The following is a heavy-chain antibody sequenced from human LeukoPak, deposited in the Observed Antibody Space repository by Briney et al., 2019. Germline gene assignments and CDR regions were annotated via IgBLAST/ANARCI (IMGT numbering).Heavy chain of an antibody. J-gene: IGHJ4*02. V-gene: IGHV4-59*01. CDR2: IYYSGST. D-gene: IGHD3-22*01. Sequence: SETLSLTCNVSGDSIRGFYWGWIRQPPGKGLEWIGYIYYSGSTNYNPSLKSRVTISLDTSKNQFSLKLSSVTAADTAVYYCARSTWLLDKWGQGTLVTVSS. CDR1: GDSIRGFY. CDR3: ARSTWLLDK.